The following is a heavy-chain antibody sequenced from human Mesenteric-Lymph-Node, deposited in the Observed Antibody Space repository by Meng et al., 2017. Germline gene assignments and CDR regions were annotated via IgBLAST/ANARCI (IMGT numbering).Heavy chain of an antibody. V-gene: IGHV3-23*01. CDR1: GFAFSTYA. D-gene: IGHD3-3*01. CDR3: ANAFFFEY. J-gene: IGHJ4*02. Sequence: GGSLRLSCAASGFAFSTYAMNWVRQAPGKGLEWVAGIGSGGASLYYADSVKGRFTISRDNSKNTLYLQMNSLRAEDTAVYYCANAFFFEYWGQGTLVTVSS. CDR2: IGSGGASL.